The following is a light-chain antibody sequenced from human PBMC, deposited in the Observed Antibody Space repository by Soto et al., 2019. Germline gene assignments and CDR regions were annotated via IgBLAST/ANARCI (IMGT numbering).Light chain of an antibody. J-gene: IGKJ2*01. CDR2: DAS. CDR1: QRISSW. V-gene: IGKV1-5*01. Sequence: DIQMTQSPSTLSASVGDRVTITCRASQRISSWLAWYQQKPGKAPKLLSYDASSLESGVPSRFSGSGSGTEFTLTISSLQPDDFATYYCQQYKSYSLTVGQGTKLEI. CDR3: QQYKSYSLT.